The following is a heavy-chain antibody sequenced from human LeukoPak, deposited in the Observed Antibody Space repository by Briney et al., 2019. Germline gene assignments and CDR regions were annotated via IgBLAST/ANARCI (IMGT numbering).Heavy chain of an antibody. D-gene: IGHD3-22*01. J-gene: IGHJ4*02. CDR3: ARLGDSSGSY. CDR1: GGTFSSYA. V-gene: IGHV1-69*04. CDR2: IIPILGIA. Sequence: ASVKVSCKASGGTFSSYAISWVRQAPGQGREWMGRIIPILGIANYAQKFQGRVTIAADKSTSTDYMELSSLRSEDTAVYYCARLGDSSGSYWGQGTLVTVSS.